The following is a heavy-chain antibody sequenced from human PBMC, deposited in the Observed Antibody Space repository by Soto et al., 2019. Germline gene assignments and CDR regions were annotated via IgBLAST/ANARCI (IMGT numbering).Heavy chain of an antibody. J-gene: IGHJ4*02. CDR3: ARGVVSGTPYFDY. CDR2: IWGDGSNK. CDR1: GFIFSNYG. Sequence: PGGSLRLSCAASGFIFSNYGMHWVRQAPGKGLEWVAVIWGDGSNKYYADSVKGRFTISRDNSKNTLHLQMNSLRAEDTAVYYCARGVVSGTPYFDYWGQGTLVTVS. D-gene: IGHD3-10*01. V-gene: IGHV3-33*01.